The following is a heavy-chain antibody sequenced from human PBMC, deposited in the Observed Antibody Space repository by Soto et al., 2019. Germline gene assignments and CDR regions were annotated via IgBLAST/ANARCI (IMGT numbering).Heavy chain of an antibody. V-gene: IGHV3-7*01. CDR1: GFTFSGYW. Sequence: EVHLVESGGGLVQPGGSLRLSCAASGFTFSGYWMGWVRQAPGKGLEWVASIMKDGGVKKYVDSVKGRFTISRDNAKNSLFLQMNSLRVEDTAGYYCARDSDFYKADYWGQGTLVTVSS. D-gene: IGHD2-21*02. CDR2: IMKDGGVK. J-gene: IGHJ4*02. CDR3: ARDSDFYKADY.